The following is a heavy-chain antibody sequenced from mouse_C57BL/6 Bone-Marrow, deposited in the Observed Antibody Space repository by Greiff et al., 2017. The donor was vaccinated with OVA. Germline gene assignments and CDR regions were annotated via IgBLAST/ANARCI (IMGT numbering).Heavy chain of an antibody. Sequence: EVQLQQSGAELVRPGASVKLSCTASGFNIKDDYMHWVKQRPEQGMEWIGWIDPENGDTEYASKFQGKATITADTSSNTAYLQLSSLTSEDTAVYYCTSAIRNYYGSSFDYWGQGTTLTVSS. CDR2: IDPENGDT. D-gene: IGHD1-1*01. CDR3: TSAIRNYYGSSFDY. J-gene: IGHJ2*01. V-gene: IGHV14-4*01. CDR1: GFNIKDDY.